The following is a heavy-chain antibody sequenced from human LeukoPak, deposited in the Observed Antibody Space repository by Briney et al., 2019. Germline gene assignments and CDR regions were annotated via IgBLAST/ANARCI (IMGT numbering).Heavy chain of an antibody. CDR1: GDSVSGYY. Sequence: PSETLSLTSTVSGDSVSGYYWNWIRQPPGKGLKWIGYIFSSGSTDYNPSLKSRVTISVDTSRNLFSLSLTSVTAADTAVYYCGRHFGGASGSYYTDYWGQGTLVTVSS. CDR2: IFSSGST. V-gene: IGHV4-59*08. CDR3: GRHFGGASGSYYTDY. J-gene: IGHJ4*02. D-gene: IGHD3-10*01.